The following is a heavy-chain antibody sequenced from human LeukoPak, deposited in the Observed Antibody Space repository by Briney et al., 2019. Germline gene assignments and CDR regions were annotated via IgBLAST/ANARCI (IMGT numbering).Heavy chain of an antibody. CDR1: GGTFSSYA. CDR2: IIPIFGTA. D-gene: IGHD3-22*01. V-gene: IGHV1-69*06. CDR3: ARDRPVGDYCDSSGYYGPVYYYYMDV. Sequence: SVKVSCKASGGTFSSYAISWVRQAPGQGLEWMGRIIPIFGTANYAQKFQGRVTITADKSTSTAYMELSSLRSEDTAVYYCARDRPVGDYCDSSGYYGPVYYYYMDVWGKGTTVTVSS. J-gene: IGHJ6*03.